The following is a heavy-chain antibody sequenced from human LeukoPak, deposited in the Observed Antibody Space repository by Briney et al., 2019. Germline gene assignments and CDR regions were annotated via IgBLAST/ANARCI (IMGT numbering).Heavy chain of an antibody. V-gene: IGHV3-21*01. Sequence: PGGSLRLSCAASGFTFSSYWMSWVRQAPGKGLEWVSSISSSSSYIYYADSVKGRFTISRDNAKNSLYLQMNSLRAEDTAVYYCARIGRYSYGYIDYWGQGTLVTVSS. CDR1: GFTFSSYW. CDR3: ARIGRYSYGYIDY. CDR2: ISSSSSYI. D-gene: IGHD5-18*01. J-gene: IGHJ4*02.